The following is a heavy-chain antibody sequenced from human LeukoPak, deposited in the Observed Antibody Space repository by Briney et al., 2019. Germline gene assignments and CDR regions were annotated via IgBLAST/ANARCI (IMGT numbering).Heavy chain of an antibody. Sequence: GGSLRLSCTASGFTFGDYAMSWIRQAPGKGLEWVSGISGSGSSTSYADSVKGRFTISRDNSKNTLYLQMNSLRAEDTAVYFCAKGLYSSGWYRGSDYWGQGTLVTVSS. V-gene: IGHV3-23*01. J-gene: IGHJ4*02. CDR3: AKGLYSSGWYRGSDY. CDR2: ISGSGSST. D-gene: IGHD6-19*01. CDR1: GFTFGDYA.